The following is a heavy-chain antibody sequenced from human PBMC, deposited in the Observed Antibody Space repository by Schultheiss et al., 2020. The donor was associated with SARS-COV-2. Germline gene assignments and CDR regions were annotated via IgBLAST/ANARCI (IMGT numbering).Heavy chain of an antibody. J-gene: IGHJ5*02. V-gene: IGHV3-21*01. CDR2: ISSSSSYI. CDR1: GFTFSSYA. Sequence: GGSLRLSCAASGFTFSSYAMSWVRQAPGKGLEWVSSISSSSSYIYYADSVKGRFTISRDNAKNSLYLQMNSLRAEDTAVYYCARGPSFNWFDPWGQGTLVTVSS. CDR3: ARGPSFNWFDP.